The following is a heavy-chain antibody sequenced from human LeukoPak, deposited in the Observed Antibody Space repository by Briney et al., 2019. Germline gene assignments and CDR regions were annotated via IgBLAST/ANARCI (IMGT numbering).Heavy chain of an antibody. CDR3: ARAYYDFWSGYYRQSYYFDY. V-gene: IGHV4-4*07. D-gene: IGHD3-3*01. CDR1: GGSISSYY. Sequence: ASETLSLTCTVSGGSISSYYWSWIRQPAGKGLEWIGRIYTSGSTNYNPSLKNRVTISVDTSKNQFSLKLSSVTAADTAVYYCARAYYDFWSGYYRQSYYFDYWGQGTLVTVSS. J-gene: IGHJ4*02. CDR2: IYTSGST.